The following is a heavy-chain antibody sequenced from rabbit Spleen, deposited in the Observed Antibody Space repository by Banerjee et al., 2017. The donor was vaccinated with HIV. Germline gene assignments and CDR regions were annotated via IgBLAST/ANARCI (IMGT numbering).Heavy chain of an antibody. V-gene: IGHV1S7*01. CDR2: IDPVFGIT. J-gene: IGHJ6*01. CDR3: ARDTGSSFSSYGMDL. D-gene: IGHD8-1*01. CDR1: GFTLSSYY. Sequence: QLKESGGGLVQPGGSLKLSCKASGFTLSSYYMNWVRQAPGKGLEWIGYIDPVFGITYYANWVNGRFSISRENAQNTVFLQMTSLTAADTATYFCARDTGSSFSSYGMDLWGPGDPRHRL.